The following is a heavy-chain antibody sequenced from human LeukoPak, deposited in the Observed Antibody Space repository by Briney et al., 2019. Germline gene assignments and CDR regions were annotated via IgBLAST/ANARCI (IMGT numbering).Heavy chain of an antibody. D-gene: IGHD2-15*01. CDR3: ARDGTGYCSGGSCYYYYGMDV. CDR1: GFTFSTYS. CDR2: ISSSSSYI. V-gene: IGHV3-21*01. Sequence: GGSLRLSCAASGFTFSTYSMNWVRQAPGKGLEWVSSISSSSSYIYYADSVKGRFTISRDNSKNTLYLQMNSLRAEDTAVYYCARDGTGYCSGGSCYYYYGMDVWGQGTTVTVSS. J-gene: IGHJ6*02.